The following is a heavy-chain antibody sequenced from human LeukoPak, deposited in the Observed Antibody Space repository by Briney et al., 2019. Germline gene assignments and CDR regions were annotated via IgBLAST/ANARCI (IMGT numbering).Heavy chain of an antibody. CDR1: GYSISSGYY. CDR3: ARDLGSGGNSDY. V-gene: IGHV4-38-2*02. J-gene: IGHJ4*02. Sequence: SETLSLTCTVSGYSISSGYYSGWIRQPPGKGLEWIGSISHSGTIYYNPSLKSRVTISLDTSKNQFSLKLSSVTAADTAVYYCARDLGSGGNSDYWGQGTLVTVSS. D-gene: IGHD4-23*01. CDR2: ISHSGTI.